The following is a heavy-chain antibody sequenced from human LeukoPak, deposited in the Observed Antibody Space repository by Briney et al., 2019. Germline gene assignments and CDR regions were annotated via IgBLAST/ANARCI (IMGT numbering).Heavy chain of an antibody. CDR3: VRRRRDAFDV. J-gene: IGHJ3*01. V-gene: IGHV5-51*01. CDR2: IWPEDSDT. Sequence: GESLKISCKVSREMFAFYWIAWVRQMPGKGLECMGIIWPEDSDTRYSPSFRGQVTISADKSIRTAFLQWNSLKASDTAMYYCVRRRRDAFDVWGQGTMVTVSS. CDR1: REMFAFYW.